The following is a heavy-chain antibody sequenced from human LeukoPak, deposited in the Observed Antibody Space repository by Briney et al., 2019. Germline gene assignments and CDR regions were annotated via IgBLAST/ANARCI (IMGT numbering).Heavy chain of an antibody. CDR1: GGSISSYY. CDR3: AREAQQYSGSYYGDY. CDR2: IYYSGST. D-gene: IGHD1-26*01. J-gene: IGHJ4*02. V-gene: IGHV4-59*01. Sequence: PSETLSLTCTVSGGSISSYYWSWIRQPPGKGLEWIGYIYYSGSTNYNPSLKSRVTISVDTSKNQFSLKLSSVTAADTAVYYCAREAQQYSGSYYGDYWGQGTLVTVSS.